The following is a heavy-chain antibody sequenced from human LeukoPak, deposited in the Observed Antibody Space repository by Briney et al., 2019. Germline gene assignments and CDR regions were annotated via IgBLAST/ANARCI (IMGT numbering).Heavy chain of an antibody. D-gene: IGHD5-18*01. CDR2: ISYDGSNK. CDR3: AKGELGLWFDY. Sequence: GGSLRLSCAASRFTFSSYGMHWVRQAPGKGLEWVALISYDGSNKYYADSVKGRFTISRDNSKNTLYLQMNSLRAEDTAVYYCAKGELGLWFDYWGQGTLVTVSS. J-gene: IGHJ4*02. CDR1: RFTFSSYG. V-gene: IGHV3-30*18.